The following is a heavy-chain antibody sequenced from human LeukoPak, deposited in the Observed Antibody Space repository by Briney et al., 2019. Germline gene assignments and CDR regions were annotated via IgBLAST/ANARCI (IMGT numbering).Heavy chain of an antibody. V-gene: IGHV1-18*01. J-gene: IGHJ4*02. D-gene: IGHD4-17*01. CDR2: ITTYNGNT. CDR1: GYTFTTYY. Sequence: ASVKVSCKASGYTFTTYYISWVRQAPGQGLEWMGWITTYNGNTKYAQKLQGRVTMTTDTSTSTVYMDLRGLRSDDTAVYYCARGYDYGDYVGDFDYWGQGTLVTVSS. CDR3: ARGYDYGDYVGDFDY.